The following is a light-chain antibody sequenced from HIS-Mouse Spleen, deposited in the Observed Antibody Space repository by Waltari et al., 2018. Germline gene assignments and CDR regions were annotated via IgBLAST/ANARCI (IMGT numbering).Light chain of an antibody. CDR3: QQYYSTPRT. J-gene: IGKJ1*01. Sequence: DIVMTQSPDSLAVSLGERATINCKSSPSVLSSSNSKNYLAWYQQKPGQPPKLLIYWASTRESGVPDRFSGSGSGTDFTLTISSLQAEDVAVYYCQQYYSTPRTFGQGTKVEIK. CDR1: PSVLSSSNSKNY. V-gene: IGKV4-1*01. CDR2: WAS.